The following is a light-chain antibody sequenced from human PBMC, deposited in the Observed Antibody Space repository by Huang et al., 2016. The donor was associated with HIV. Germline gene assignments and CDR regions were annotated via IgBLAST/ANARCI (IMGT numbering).Light chain of an antibody. J-gene: IGKJ2*01. CDR2: KAS. Sequence: DIQMTQSPSTLSASIGDRVTITCRASQSLSGWLAWYQQRPGNAPNLLISKASSLQSGVPPRFSGSGSGKDFILTISSLQPDDFATYYCQQLHNSPYTFGQGTKLEIK. CDR3: QQLHNSPYT. V-gene: IGKV1-5*03. CDR1: QSLSGW.